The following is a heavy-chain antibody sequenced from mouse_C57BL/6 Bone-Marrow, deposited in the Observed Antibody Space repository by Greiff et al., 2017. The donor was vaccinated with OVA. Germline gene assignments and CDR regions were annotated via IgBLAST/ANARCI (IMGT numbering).Heavy chain of an antibody. V-gene: IGHV5-9-1*02. Sequence: EVKVVESGEGLVKPGGSLKLSCAASGFTFSSYAMSWVRQTPEKRLEWVAYISSGGDYIYYADTVKGRFTISRDNARNTLYLQMSSLKSEDTAMYYCTREGGYYSYYFDYWGQGTTLTVSS. CDR1: GFTFSSYA. CDR2: ISSGGDYI. D-gene: IGHD2-3*01. J-gene: IGHJ2*01. CDR3: TREGGYYSYYFDY.